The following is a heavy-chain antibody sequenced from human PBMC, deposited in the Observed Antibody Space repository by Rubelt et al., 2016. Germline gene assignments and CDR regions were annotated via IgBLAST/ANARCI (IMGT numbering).Heavy chain of an antibody. D-gene: IGHD3-9*01. CDR2: IHHGGNT. J-gene: IGHJ4*02. Sequence: QVQLQESGPGLVKPSETLSLTCTVSGYSITKGFHWGWIRQPPGKGLEWIGNIHHGGNTYYNPSLKSRVTLSVDSSNNQYSLTASPLTSADAAVYYCARRPDVLRYDEYFDYWGQGALVTVSS. CDR1: GYSITKGFH. CDR3: ARRPDVLRYDEYFDY. V-gene: IGHV4-38-2*02.